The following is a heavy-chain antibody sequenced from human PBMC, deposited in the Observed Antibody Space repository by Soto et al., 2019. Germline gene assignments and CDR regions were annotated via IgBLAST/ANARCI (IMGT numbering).Heavy chain of an antibody. CDR3: ARTSYGSGSYYFDY. Sequence: PSETLSLTCTVSGGSISSSSYYWGWIRQPPGKGREWIGSIYYSGSTYYNPSLKSRVTIYVDTSKNQVSLKLSSVTAADTAVYYCARTSYGSGSYYFDYWGQGTLVTVSS. V-gene: IGHV4-39*01. D-gene: IGHD3-10*01. J-gene: IGHJ4*02. CDR2: IYYSGST. CDR1: GGSISSSSYY.